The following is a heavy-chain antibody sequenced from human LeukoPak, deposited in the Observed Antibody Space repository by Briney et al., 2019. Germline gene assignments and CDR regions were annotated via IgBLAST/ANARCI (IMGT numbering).Heavy chain of an antibody. D-gene: IGHD3-3*01. CDR3: AKGVWSGYSKNYFDY. CDR1: GFPFSSYA. Sequence: GPLRLSCAASGFPFSSYAMSWVRQAPGKGLEWVSAISGSGGSTYYADSVKGRFTISRDNSKNTLYLQMNSLRAEDTAVYYCAKGVWSGYSKNYFDYWGQGTLVTVSS. CDR2: ISGSGGST. J-gene: IGHJ4*02. V-gene: IGHV3-23*01.